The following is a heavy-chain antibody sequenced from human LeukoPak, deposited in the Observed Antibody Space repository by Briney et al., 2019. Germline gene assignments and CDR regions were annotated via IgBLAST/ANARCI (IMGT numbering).Heavy chain of an antibody. D-gene: IGHD6-13*01. CDR1: GGSISSYY. CDR2: IYYGGST. J-gene: IGHJ5*02. V-gene: IGHV4-59*01. CDR3: ARGMAAAGKFDP. Sequence: PSETLSLTCTVSGGSISSYYWSWIRQPPGKGLEWIGYIYYGGSTNYNPSLKSRVTISVDTSKNQFSLKLSSVTAADTAVYYCARGMAAAGKFDPWGQGTLVTVSS.